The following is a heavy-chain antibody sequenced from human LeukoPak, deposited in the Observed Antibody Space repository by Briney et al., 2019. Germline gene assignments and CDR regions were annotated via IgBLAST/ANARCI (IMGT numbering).Heavy chain of an antibody. CDR3: ARVTAVTSVDY. V-gene: IGHV4-59*08. J-gene: IGHJ4*02. D-gene: IGHD4-17*01. CDR1: GGSISGYY. CDR2: IHYSGST. Sequence: SETLSLTCTVSGGSISGYYWSWIRQPPGKGLEWIGYIHYSGSTRYNPSLENRVTISVDTSKNQFSLKLSSVAAADTAVYYCARVTAVTSVDYWGQGTLVTVSS.